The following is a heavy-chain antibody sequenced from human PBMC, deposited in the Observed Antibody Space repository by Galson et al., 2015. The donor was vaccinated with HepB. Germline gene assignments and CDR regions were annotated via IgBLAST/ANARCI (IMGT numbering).Heavy chain of an antibody. J-gene: IGHJ6*02. CDR2: INSDGSST. Sequence: SLRLSCAASGFTFNTYWMHWVRQVSGKGLVWVSRINSDGSSTSYADSVKGRFTISRDNAKNTLYLQMNSLRAEDTGLYHCARGYYYESSGYSYYYGMDVWGQGTTVTVSS. V-gene: IGHV3-74*01. D-gene: IGHD3-22*01. CDR3: ARGYYYESSGYSYYYGMDV. CDR1: GFTFNTYW.